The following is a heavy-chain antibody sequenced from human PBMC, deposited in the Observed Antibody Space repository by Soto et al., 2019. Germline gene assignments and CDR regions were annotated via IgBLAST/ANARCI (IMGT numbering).Heavy chain of an antibody. J-gene: IGHJ6*03. CDR3: ARHYESIFGDYYYMAG. V-gene: IGHV4-39*01. Sequence: PSETLSLTCTVSGGSISSSSYYWGWIRQPPGKGLEWIGSIYYSGSTYYNPSLKSRVTISVDTSKNQFSLKLSSVAAADTAVYYCARHYESIFGDYYYMAGWGKGTTVPVSS. CDR1: GGSISSSSYY. CDR2: IYYSGST. D-gene: IGHD3-3*01.